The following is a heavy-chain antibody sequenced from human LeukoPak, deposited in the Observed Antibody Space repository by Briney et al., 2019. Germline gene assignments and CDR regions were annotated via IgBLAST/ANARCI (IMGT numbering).Heavy chain of an antibody. V-gene: IGHV3-23*01. J-gene: IGHJ6*02. D-gene: IGHD5-18*01. CDR3: AKGGVDTAMVTVYYYYGMDV. CDR2: ISGSGGST. CDR1: GFTFSSYA. Sequence: GGSLRLSCAGSGFTFSSYAMSWVRQAPGKGLEWVSAISGSGGSTYYADSVKGRFTISRDNSKNTLYLQMNSLRAEDTAVYYCAKGGVDTAMVTVYYYYGMDVWGQGTTVTVSS.